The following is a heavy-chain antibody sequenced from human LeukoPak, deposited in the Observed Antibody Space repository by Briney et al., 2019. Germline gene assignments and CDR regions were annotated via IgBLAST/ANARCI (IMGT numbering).Heavy chain of an antibody. J-gene: IGHJ4*02. V-gene: IGHV3-23*01. CDR3: AKYSGSSWYYFDY. CDR2: ISGSGGTT. Sequence: GGSLRLSCAASGFTFNTFGMSWVRQAPGKGLAWVSLISGSGGTTFYADSVKGRFTISRDNSKNTLYLQMNSLRPEDTAIYYCAKYSGSSWYYFDYWGQGTLFTVSS. D-gene: IGHD6-13*01. CDR1: GFTFNTFG.